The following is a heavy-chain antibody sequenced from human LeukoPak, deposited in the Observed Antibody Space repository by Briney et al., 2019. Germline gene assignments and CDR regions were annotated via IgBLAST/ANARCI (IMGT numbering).Heavy chain of an antibody. J-gene: IGHJ4*02. CDR3: AKDVLSIAVAGLDY. CDR1: GFTFSSYA. D-gene: IGHD6-19*01. CDR2: ISGSGGST. V-gene: IGHV3-23*01. Sequence: GGSLRLSCAASGFTFSSYAVSWVRQAPGKGREWVSAISGSGGSTYYADSVNGRFTISRDNSKNTLYLQMNSLRAEDTAVYYCAKDVLSIAVAGLDYWGQGTLVTVSS.